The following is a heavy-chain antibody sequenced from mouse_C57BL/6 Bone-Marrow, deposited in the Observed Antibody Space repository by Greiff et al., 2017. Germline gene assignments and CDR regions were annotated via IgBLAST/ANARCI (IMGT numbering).Heavy chain of an antibody. CDR1: VFSFRDSW. J-gene: IGHJ2*01. Sequence: EVKLVESGGGLVQPGGSMTLPCAASVFSFRDSWMEWVPQSPEKGLEWVADIRNKANNHAPSYAESVKGRFTISRDDSKSSVYLQMNSLRAEDCGIYYCKVFDYWGQGNTLTVSS. CDR3: KVFDY. V-gene: IGHV6-6*01. CDR2: IRNKANNHAP.